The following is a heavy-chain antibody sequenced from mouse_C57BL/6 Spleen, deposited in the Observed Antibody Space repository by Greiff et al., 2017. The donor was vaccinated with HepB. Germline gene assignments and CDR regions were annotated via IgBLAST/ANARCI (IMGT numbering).Heavy chain of an antibody. J-gene: IGHJ3*01. D-gene: IGHD1-2*01. Sequence: QVQLKESGAELVKPGASVKISCKASGYAFSNYWMNWVKQRPGKGLEWIGQIYPGDGNINYNGKFKGKATLTADKSSSTAYMQLSSLTSEDSAVYFCARGGGWLFAYWGQGTLVTVSA. CDR3: ARGGGWLFAY. V-gene: IGHV1-80*01. CDR1: GYAFSNYW. CDR2: IYPGDGNI.